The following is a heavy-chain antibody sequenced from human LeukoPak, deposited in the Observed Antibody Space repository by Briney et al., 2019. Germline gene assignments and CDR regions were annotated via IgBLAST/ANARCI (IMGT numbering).Heavy chain of an antibody. CDR3: AKMGVVAARPGTFDY. V-gene: IGHV3-7*03. J-gene: IGHJ4*02. Sequence: GGSLRLSCAASGFTFGSCWMNWVRQTPGKGLEWVANINQDGSQKFYMDSVKGRFTISRDNANNSLYLQMNSLRAEDTAVYYCAKMGVVAARPGTFDYWGQGTLVTVSS. CDR2: INQDGSQK. CDR1: GFTFGSCW. D-gene: IGHD6-6*01.